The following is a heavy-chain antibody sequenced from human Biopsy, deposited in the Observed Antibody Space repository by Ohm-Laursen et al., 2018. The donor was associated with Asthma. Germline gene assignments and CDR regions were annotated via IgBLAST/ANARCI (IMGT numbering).Heavy chain of an antibody. CDR1: GDAFATYT. V-gene: IGHV1-69*06. CDR2: ISPVFGST. CDR3: ASPSSSREILYYYYNMDI. J-gene: IGHJ6*02. D-gene: IGHD6-13*01. Sequence: GASVKVSCKASGDAFATYTYSWVRQAPGLGLEWMGGISPVFGSTNIAQKFQGRVTISADIFTKTAYLEVSSLRSDDTAVYYCASPSSSREILYYYYNMDIWGQGTTVTV.